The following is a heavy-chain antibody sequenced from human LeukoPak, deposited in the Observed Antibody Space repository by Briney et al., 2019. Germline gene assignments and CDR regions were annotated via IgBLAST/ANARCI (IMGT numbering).Heavy chain of an antibody. V-gene: IGHV4-34*01. CDR3: ARDQYYYGSGSYSGAFDI. CDR2: IYHSGST. D-gene: IGHD3-10*01. Sequence: PSETLSLTCAVYGGSFSGYYWSWIRQPPGKGLEWIGYIYHSGSTYYNPSLKSRVTISVDRSKNQFSLKLSSVTAADTAVYYCARDQYYYGSGSYSGAFDIWGQGTMVTVSS. J-gene: IGHJ3*02. CDR1: GGSFSGYY.